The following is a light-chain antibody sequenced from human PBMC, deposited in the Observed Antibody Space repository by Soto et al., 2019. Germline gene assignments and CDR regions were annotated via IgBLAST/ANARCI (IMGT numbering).Light chain of an antibody. Sequence: QSVLTQPPSVSGSPGQSVAISCTGTNSDVGSYNRVSWYQQPPGTAPKLIIYDVSNRPSGVPDRFSGSKSGNTASLTISGLQAEGEADYYCSSYTTTNPYVFGIGTKLTVL. CDR3: SSYTTTNPYV. CDR2: DVS. J-gene: IGLJ1*01. V-gene: IGLV2-18*02. CDR1: NSDVGSYNR.